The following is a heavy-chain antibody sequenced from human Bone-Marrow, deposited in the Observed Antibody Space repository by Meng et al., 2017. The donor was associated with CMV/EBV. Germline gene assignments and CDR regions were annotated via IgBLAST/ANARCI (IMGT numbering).Heavy chain of an antibody. CDR1: GYTLTGYY. V-gene: IGHV1-2*02. CDR3: ARGGYSSGVRVRHWFDP. Sequence: GQVGGVGAGCKNLVAVVKVSCQGSGYTLTGYYMHLVRPAPGQGLGWMGWINPNSGGTNYAQKFEGRVTMTRDTSISTAHMELSRLRSDDTAVYYCARGGYSSGVRVRHWFDPWGQGTLVTVS. J-gene: IGHJ5*02. D-gene: IGHD6-25*01. CDR2: INPNSGGT.